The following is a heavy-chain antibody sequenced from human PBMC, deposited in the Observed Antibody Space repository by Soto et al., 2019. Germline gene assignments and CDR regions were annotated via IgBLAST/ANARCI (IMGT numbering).Heavy chain of an antibody. CDR1: GGSISSNY. CDR3: ARYRREAVAGYTLDN. D-gene: IGHD6-13*01. J-gene: IGHJ4*02. Sequence: XETLALTCTVSGGSISSNYWTWIRQPPGKGLEWIGYVYNSGSTNYNPSLKSRVTISEDTSKSQFSLKVNSMTAADTAVYYCARYRREAVAGYTLDNWGQGILVTVSS. V-gene: IGHV4-59*01. CDR2: VYNSGST.